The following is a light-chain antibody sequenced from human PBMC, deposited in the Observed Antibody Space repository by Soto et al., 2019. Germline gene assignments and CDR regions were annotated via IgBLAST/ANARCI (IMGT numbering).Light chain of an antibody. CDR1: QDISNY. V-gene: IGKV1-33*01. CDR2: DAF. Sequence: EIEMTQSPGSLSASVGETVTITCQASQDISNYLNWYQQKPGKAPKLLIYDAFNLETGVPSRCSGSGAGTDFIFTISSIQPEDIAAYYCQQYYNHPPWTFGHGTKVDIK. J-gene: IGKJ1*01. CDR3: QQYYNHPPWT.